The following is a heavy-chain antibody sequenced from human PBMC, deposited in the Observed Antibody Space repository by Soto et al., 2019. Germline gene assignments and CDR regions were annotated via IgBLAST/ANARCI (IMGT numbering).Heavy chain of an antibody. CDR1: GGTFSNYP. CDR3: ARANHRWIQLWYFDL. CDR2: IITIFGTV. Sequence: QVQLVQSGAEVKKPGSSVKVSCKASGGTFSNYPISWVRQAPGQGLEWMAGIITIFGTVNYAQTFQGRVTITADESTRTAYMELSSLRSEDTAVYYSARANHRWIQLWYFDLWGRGTLVTVSS. V-gene: IGHV1-69*12. J-gene: IGHJ2*01. D-gene: IGHD5-18*01.